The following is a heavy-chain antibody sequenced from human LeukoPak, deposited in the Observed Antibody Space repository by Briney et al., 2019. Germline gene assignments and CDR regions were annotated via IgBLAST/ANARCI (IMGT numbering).Heavy chain of an antibody. Sequence: GGSLRLSCAASGFSFNSYGMHWVRQAPVKGPGWVAFIRHDGSDKHYADSVKGRFTISRDDSKNTLYLQMNSLRAEDMAVYYCAKGIAVAGNHDAFDIWGQGTMVTVSS. CDR1: GFSFNSYG. V-gene: IGHV3-30*02. J-gene: IGHJ3*02. CDR3: AKGIAVAGNHDAFDI. CDR2: IRHDGSDK. D-gene: IGHD6-19*01.